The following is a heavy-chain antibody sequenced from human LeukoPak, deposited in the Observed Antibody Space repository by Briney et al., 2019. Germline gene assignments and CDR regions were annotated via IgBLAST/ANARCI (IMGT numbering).Heavy chain of an antibody. J-gene: IGHJ4*02. CDR2: IYHSGST. CDR1: GYSISSGYH. Sequence: PSETLSLTCAVSGYSISSGYHWGWIRQPPGKGLEWIGSIYHSGSTYYNPSLKSRVTISVDTSKNQFSLRLSSLTAADTAVYYCARGFAYYDFWSGYYPIKYFDYWGQGTLLTVSS. D-gene: IGHD3-3*01. V-gene: IGHV4-38-2*01. CDR3: ARGFAYYDFWSGYYPIKYFDY.